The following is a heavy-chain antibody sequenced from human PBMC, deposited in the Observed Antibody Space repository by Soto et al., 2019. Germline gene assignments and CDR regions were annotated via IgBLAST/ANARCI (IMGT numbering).Heavy chain of an antibody. D-gene: IGHD2-15*01. CDR2: MNPNSADT. CDR1: GYSFTSYD. J-gene: IGHJ6*03. Sequence: QVQLVQSGAEVKKPGASVKVSCRASGYSFTSYDMNWVRQVPGQGPEWMGWMNPNSADTGYAQKFQGRVTMSREMSTRTFYMELSSLTSEDTAVYYCARGGFLAAHMDVWGRGTTVTVSS. V-gene: IGHV1-8*01. CDR3: ARGGFLAAHMDV.